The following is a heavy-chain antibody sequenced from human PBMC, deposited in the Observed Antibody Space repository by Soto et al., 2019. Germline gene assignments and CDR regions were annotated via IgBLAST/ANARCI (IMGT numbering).Heavy chain of an antibody. D-gene: IGHD6-13*01. V-gene: IGHV4-31*01. CDR2: IYYSGSS. CDR1: GCAISSGGYY. Sequence: QVQLQESGPGLVKPSQTLSLTCTVSGCAISSGGYYWSWLRQHPGKGLEWIGYIYYSGSSYYNPSLTRLGTITVDTSKNQFSLKLSSVTAADTPVYYCARSFRVAAAGPVDYWGQGTLVTVSS. J-gene: IGHJ4*02. CDR3: ARSFRVAAAGPVDY.